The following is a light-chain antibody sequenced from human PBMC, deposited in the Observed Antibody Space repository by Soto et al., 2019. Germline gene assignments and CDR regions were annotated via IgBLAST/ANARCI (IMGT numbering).Light chain of an antibody. CDR2: GAF. Sequence: EVVLTPSPGTLSLSPGERATLSCRASQSVSTSFLAWYQQKPGQAPRLLIYGAFSRATGIPDRFSGSGSGTDFTLTISRLEPEDFAVYYCQQYGNSIPITFGQGTRLEI. J-gene: IGKJ5*01. CDR1: QSVSTSF. V-gene: IGKV3-20*01. CDR3: QQYGNSIPIT.